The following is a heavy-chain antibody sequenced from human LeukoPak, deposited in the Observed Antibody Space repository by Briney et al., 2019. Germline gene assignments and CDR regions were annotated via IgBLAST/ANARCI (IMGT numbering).Heavy chain of an antibody. Sequence: SGPTLVNPTQTLTLTCTFSGFSLSTRGMWVGWIRQPPGKALEWLARIDWDDDKYYSTSLKTRLTISKDTSKHQVVLTMTNMDPVDTATYYCAREYSGSYLDYWGQGTLVTVSS. D-gene: IGHD1-26*01. V-gene: IGHV2-70*11. CDR3: AREYSGSYLDY. J-gene: IGHJ4*02. CDR1: GFSLSTRGMW. CDR2: IDWDDDK.